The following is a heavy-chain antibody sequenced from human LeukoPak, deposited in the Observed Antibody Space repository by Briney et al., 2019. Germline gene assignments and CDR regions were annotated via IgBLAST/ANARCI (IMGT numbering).Heavy chain of an antibody. CDR2: IYYSGST. J-gene: IGHJ4*02. CDR3: ARGVGYYYDSSGYYYPY. CDR1: GGSIKNYY. V-gene: IGHV4-59*01. Sequence: PSETLSLTCTVSGGSIKNYYWTWIRQPPGKGLEWIGYIYYSGSTNYNPSLKSRVTISVDTSKNQFSLKLSSVTAADTAVYYCARGVGYYYDSSGYYYPYWGQGTLVTVSS. D-gene: IGHD3-22*01.